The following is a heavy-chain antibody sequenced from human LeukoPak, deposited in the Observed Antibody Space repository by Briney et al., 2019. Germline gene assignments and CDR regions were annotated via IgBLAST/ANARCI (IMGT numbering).Heavy chain of an antibody. CDR3: ASLKFYGNMDV. V-gene: IGHV3-30*14. CDR1: GFTFGSYA. Sequence: GGSLRLSCAASGFTFGSYAMHWVRQAPGKGLEWVAVISYDGSNKYYADSVKGRFTISRDNSKNTLYLQMNTLRAEDTAMYYCASLKFYGNMDVWGTGTSVTVSS. CDR2: ISYDGSNK. J-gene: IGHJ6*03. D-gene: IGHD4-17*01.